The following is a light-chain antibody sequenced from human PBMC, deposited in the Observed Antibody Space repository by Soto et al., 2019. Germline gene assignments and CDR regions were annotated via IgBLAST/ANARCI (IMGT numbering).Light chain of an antibody. V-gene: IGKV3-20*01. CDR1: QSVSSSY. J-gene: IGKJ1*01. Sequence: EIVLTQSPGTLSLSPGERATLSCRASQSVSSSYLAWYQQKPGQAPRLLIYGASSRATGIPDRFSGSGSGTDFTLIISRLEPEDFAVYYCQQYGSLPRTFAQGTKV. CDR3: QQYGSLPRT. CDR2: GAS.